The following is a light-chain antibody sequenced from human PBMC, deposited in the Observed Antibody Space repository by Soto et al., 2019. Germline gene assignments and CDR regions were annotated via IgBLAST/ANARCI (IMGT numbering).Light chain of an antibody. CDR2: AAS. J-gene: IGKJ1*01. Sequence: EIVLTQSPGTLSLSPGERATLSCRASQSVSSSYLVWHQQKPGQAPRLLIYAASRRATGIPDRFSGSGSGTDFTLTISRLEPEDFAVYYCQPYGSSPWTFGQGTKVEIK. CDR1: QSVSSSY. CDR3: QPYGSSPWT. V-gene: IGKV3-20*01.